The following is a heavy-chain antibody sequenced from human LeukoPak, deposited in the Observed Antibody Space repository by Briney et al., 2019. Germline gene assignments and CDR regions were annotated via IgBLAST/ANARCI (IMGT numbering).Heavy chain of an antibody. J-gene: IGHJ2*01. CDR1: GGSISSGSYY. CDR2: ISTSGRT. Sequence: SETLSLTCAVSGGSISSGSYYWTWIRQPAGKGLEWIGRISTSGRTNFNPSLKSRVTISIDTSKNQFSLKLSSVTAADTAVYYCARDVGGYRYGYRPTELYWYFDLWGRGTLVTVSS. CDR3: ARDVGGYRYGYRPTELYWYFDL. V-gene: IGHV4-61*02. D-gene: IGHD5-18*01.